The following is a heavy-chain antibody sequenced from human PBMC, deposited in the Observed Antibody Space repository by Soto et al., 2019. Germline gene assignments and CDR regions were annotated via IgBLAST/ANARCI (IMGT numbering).Heavy chain of an antibody. J-gene: IGHJ6*02. Sequence: SETLSLTCTVSGGSISSSSYYWGWIRQPPGKGLEWIGSIYYSGSTYYNPSLKSRVTISVDTSKNQFSLKLSSVTAADTAVYYCARRCLSLMRYGMDVWGQGTTVTVSS. V-gene: IGHV4-39*01. D-gene: IGHD2-15*01. CDR3: ARRCLSLMRYGMDV. CDR2: IYYSGST. CDR1: GGSISSSSYY.